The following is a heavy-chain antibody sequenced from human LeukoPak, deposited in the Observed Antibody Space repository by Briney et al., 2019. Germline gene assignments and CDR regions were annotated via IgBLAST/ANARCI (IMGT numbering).Heavy chain of an antibody. D-gene: IGHD5-24*01. CDR1: CDTFSSYA. CDR2: IIPIFGTA. Sequence: ASVKVSCKASCDTFSSYAISWVRQAPGQGLEWMGGIIPIFGTANYAQKFQGRVTITTDESTSTAYMELSSLGSEDTAVYYCARDTDGDGYNSENDAFDIWGQGTMVTVSS. V-gene: IGHV1-69*05. CDR3: ARDTDGDGYNSENDAFDI. J-gene: IGHJ3*02.